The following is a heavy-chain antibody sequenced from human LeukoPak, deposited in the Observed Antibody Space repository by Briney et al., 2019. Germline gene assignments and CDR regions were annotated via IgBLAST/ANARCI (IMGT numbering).Heavy chain of an antibody. V-gene: IGHV3-21*04. CDR1: GFTFSSYS. CDR2: ISSSSSYI. D-gene: IGHD1-1*01. J-gene: IGHJ4*02. CDR3: ARGLNDNRQRSIDY. Sequence: GGSLRLSCAASGFTFSSYSMNWVRQAPGKGLEWVSSISSSSSYIYYADSVKGRFTISRDNAKNSLYLQMNSLRSDDTAVYYCARGLNDNRQRSIDYWGQGTLVTVSS.